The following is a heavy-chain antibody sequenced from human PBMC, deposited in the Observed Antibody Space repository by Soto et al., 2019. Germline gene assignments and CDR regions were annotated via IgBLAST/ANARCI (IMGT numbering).Heavy chain of an antibody. V-gene: IGHV3-30-3*01. CDR2: ISYDGSNK. J-gene: IGHJ5*02. Sequence: GGSLRLSCAASGFTFSGYTMHWVRQAPGKGLEWVAVISYDGSNKFYADSVKGRFTISRDNSKNTLYLQMNSLRAEDTAVYYCAREQGNWFDPWGQGILVTVSS. CDR1: GFTFSGYT. CDR3: AREQGNWFDP.